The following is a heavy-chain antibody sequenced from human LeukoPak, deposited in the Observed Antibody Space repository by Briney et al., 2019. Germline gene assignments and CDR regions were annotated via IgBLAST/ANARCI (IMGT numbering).Heavy chain of an antibody. CDR3: ARDDSRDTVVTAILYYYYYGMDV. V-gene: IGHV3-30-3*01. CDR1: GFTFSSYA. Sequence: PGGSLRLSCAASGFTFSSYAMHWVRQAPGKGLEWVAVISYDGSNKYYADSVKGRFTISRDNSKNTLYLQMNSLRAEDTAVYYCARDDSRDTVVTAILYYYYYGMDVWGQGTLVTVSS. D-gene: IGHD2-21*02. J-gene: IGHJ6*02. CDR2: ISYDGSNK.